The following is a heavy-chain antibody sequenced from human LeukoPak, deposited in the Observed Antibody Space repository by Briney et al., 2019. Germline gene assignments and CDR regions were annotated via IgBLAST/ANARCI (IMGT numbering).Heavy chain of an antibody. V-gene: IGHV3-21*01. CDR2: ITTSNYI. D-gene: IGHD2-15*01. Sequence: PGGSLRLSCAVSGFTSSIHSVNWVRQAPGKGLEWVLSITTSNYIYYAESVKGRFTISRDNAKNSLYLQMNSLRAEDTAVYYCVREQARGGSFDYWGQGTLVTVSS. J-gene: IGHJ4*02. CDR1: GFTSSIHS. CDR3: VREQARGGSFDY.